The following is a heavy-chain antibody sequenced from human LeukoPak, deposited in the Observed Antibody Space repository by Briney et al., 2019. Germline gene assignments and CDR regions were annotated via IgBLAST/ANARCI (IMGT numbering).Heavy chain of an antibody. V-gene: IGHV1-8*01. CDR1: GYTFTSYD. CDR3: ASLYCGGDCYPWGAFDI. Sequence: ASVKVSCKASGYTFTSYDIYWVRQATGQGLVWMGWMNPNSGNTGYAQKFQGRVTMTTDTSTSTAYMELRSLRSDDTAVYYCASLYCGGDCYPWGAFDIWGQGTMVTVSS. D-gene: IGHD2-21*02. CDR2: MNPNSGNT. J-gene: IGHJ3*02.